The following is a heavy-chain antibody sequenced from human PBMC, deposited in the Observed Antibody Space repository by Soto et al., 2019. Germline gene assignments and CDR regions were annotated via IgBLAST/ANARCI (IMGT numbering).Heavy chain of an antibody. CDR2: INAGNGNT. Sequence: QVQLVQSGAEEKKPGASVKVSCKASGYTFTSYAMHWVRQAPGQRLEWMGWINAGNGNTKYSQKFQGRVTITRDTPASTAYMELSSLRSEDTAVYYCAREDGLGIAVAGTFDYWGQGTLVTVSS. CDR1: GYTFTSYA. V-gene: IGHV1-3*05. J-gene: IGHJ4*02. CDR3: AREDGLGIAVAGTFDY. D-gene: IGHD6-19*01.